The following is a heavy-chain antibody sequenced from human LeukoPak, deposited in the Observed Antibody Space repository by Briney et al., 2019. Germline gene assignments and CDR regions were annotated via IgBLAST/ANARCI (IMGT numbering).Heavy chain of an antibody. D-gene: IGHD6-13*01. V-gene: IGHV3-30*04. CDR1: GFTFSTYA. J-gene: IGHJ4*02. Sequence: PGGSLRLSCAASGFTFSTYAMHWVRQAPGKGLEWVAVISYDGSSKYYADSVKGRFTISRDNSKNTLYLQMNSLRAEDTAVYYCAKDLPGGSSRDWGQGTLVTVSS. CDR3: AKDLPGGSSRD. CDR2: ISYDGSSK.